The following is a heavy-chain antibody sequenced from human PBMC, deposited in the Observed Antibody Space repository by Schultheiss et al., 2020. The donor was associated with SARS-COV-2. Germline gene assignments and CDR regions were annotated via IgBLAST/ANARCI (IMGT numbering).Heavy chain of an antibody. CDR3: ARLPPPLPYYYYGMDV. V-gene: IGHV4-39*01. D-gene: IGHD5/OR15-5a*01. CDR2: IYYSGST. Sequence: SETLSLTCTVSGGSISSSSYYWGWIRQPPGKGLEWIGSIYYSGSTYYNPSLKSRVTISVDTSKNQFSLKLSSVTAADTAVYYCARLPPPLPYYYYGMDVWGQGTTVTVSS. J-gene: IGHJ6*02. CDR1: GGSISSSSYY.